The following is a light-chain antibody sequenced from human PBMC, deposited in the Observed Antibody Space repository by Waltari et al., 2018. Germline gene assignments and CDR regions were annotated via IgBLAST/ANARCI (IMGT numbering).Light chain of an antibody. V-gene: IGKV1-27*01. CDR2: VSS. CDR3: QQDYSLPLT. J-gene: IGKJ4*01. Sequence: DIQVTQSPTSLSASVGDRVTVTCRASQGIDKELRWYQQRLGEASRLLIYVSSTLQTGVSSRFSGSRFETEFTLTISSLQPEDVATYFFQQDYSLPLTFGGGTKVEI. CDR1: QGIDKE.